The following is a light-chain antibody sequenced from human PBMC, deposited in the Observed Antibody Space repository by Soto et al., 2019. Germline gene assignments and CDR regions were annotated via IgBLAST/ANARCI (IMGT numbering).Light chain of an antibody. CDR1: QSISSW. CDR3: QQYNSYSWT. J-gene: IGKJ1*01. V-gene: IGKV1-5*01. CDR2: DAS. Sequence: DIQMTQSPSTLSVSVGDRVTITCRASQSISSWLAWYQQKPGKAPKLLIYDASSLESGVPSRFRGSGYGTELTITISSLKNDDFATYYCQQYNSYSWTFGHGTQVDIK.